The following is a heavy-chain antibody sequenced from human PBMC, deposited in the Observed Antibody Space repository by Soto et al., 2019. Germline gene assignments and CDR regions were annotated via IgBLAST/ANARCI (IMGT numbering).Heavy chain of an antibody. J-gene: IGHJ4*02. Sequence: EVQLLESGGGLVQPGGSLRLSCAASGFTFSSYAMSWVRQAPGKGLEWVSAISGSGGSTYYADSVKGRFTISRDNSKNTLYLQMNSLRAEDTAGYYCAKTSGYSYGYGDYWGQGTLVTVSS. CDR2: ISGSGGST. D-gene: IGHD5-18*01. CDR3: AKTSGYSYGYGDY. CDR1: GFTFSSYA. V-gene: IGHV3-23*01.